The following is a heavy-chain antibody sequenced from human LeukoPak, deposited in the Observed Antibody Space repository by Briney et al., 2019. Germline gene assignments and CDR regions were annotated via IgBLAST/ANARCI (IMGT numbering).Heavy chain of an antibody. CDR1: GFTVSRNF. CDR3: ATHDQVSGTYYGY. V-gene: IGHV3-53*01. D-gene: IGHD3-10*01. Sequence: PGGSLRLSCAASGFTVSRNFMSWVRQAPGKGLEWVSVIYSGDSTYYAESVKGRFTVSRDNSKNTLFLQMNSLRAEDTAVYYCATHDQVSGTYYGYWGQGTLVTVSS. J-gene: IGHJ4*02. CDR2: IYSGDST.